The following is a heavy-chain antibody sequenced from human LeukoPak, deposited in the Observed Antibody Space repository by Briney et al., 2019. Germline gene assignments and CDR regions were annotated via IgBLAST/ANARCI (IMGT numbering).Heavy chain of an antibody. J-gene: IGHJ4*02. Sequence: GASVKVSCKASGYTFTSYDINWVRQATGQGLEWMGWMNPNSGNTGYAQKFQGRVTMTRNTSISTAYMELSRLRSDDTAVYYCARDPNLYYYDSSGYPFDYWGQGTLVTVSS. D-gene: IGHD3-22*01. CDR2: MNPNSGNT. CDR3: ARDPNLYYYDSSGYPFDY. V-gene: IGHV1-8*01. CDR1: GYTFTSYD.